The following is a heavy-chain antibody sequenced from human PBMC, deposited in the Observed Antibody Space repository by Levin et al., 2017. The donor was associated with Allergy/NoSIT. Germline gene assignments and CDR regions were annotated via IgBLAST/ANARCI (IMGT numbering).Heavy chain of an antibody. CDR1: GGSVSSGSYY. CDR2: IYYSGST. V-gene: IGHV4-61*01. D-gene: IGHD1-26*01. Sequence: SQTLSLTCTVSGGSVSSGSYYWSWIRQPPGKGLEWIGYIYYSGSTNYNPSLKSRVTISVDTSKNQFSLKLSSVTAADTAVYYCAREGGSLYYYGMDVWGQGTTVTVSS. J-gene: IGHJ6*02. CDR3: AREGGSLYYYGMDV.